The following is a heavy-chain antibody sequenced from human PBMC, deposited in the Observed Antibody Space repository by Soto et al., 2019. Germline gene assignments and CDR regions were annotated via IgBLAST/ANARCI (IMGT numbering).Heavy chain of an antibody. V-gene: IGHV3-13*01. CDR1: GFTFSSYD. CDR2: IGRTGDT. Sequence: PGGSLRLSCAASGFTFSSYDIYWVRQGTGKGLEWVSTIGRTGDTNYSDSVKGRFTLSRENAERYSYLQINSLRDGDTAVYYCARNGGGLDYWGRGTLVTVSS. CDR3: ARNGGGLDY. D-gene: IGHD2-21*01. J-gene: IGHJ4*02.